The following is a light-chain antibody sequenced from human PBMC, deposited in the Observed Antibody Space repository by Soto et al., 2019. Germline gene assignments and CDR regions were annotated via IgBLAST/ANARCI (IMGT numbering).Light chain of an antibody. J-gene: IGKJ4*01. CDR2: DVF. Sequence: EIVLTQSPATLSLSPGERATLSCRASQSVNNYLAWYQQKPGQAPRLVIYDVFNRATGTPARFSGSGSGTDFTLTISRLEPEDFGVYYCQQRRQWPWLTFGGGTRVEI. CDR1: QSVNNY. V-gene: IGKV3-11*01. CDR3: QQRRQWPWLT.